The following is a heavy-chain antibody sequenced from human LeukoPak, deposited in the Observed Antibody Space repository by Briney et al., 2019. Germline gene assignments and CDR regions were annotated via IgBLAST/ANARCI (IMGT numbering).Heavy chain of an antibody. D-gene: IGHD2-15*01. V-gene: IGHV5-51*04. CDR2: IYPGDSDT. CDR3: ARYPRSLSDGPIFDY. CDR1: GYSFTSYW. J-gene: IGHJ4*02. Sequence: GESLKISCKGSGYSFTSYWIGWVRQMPGKGLEWMGIIYPGDSDTRYSPSLQGHVTISADKPISTAYLQWSSLKASDTAMYYCARYPRSLSDGPIFDYWGQGTLVTVSS.